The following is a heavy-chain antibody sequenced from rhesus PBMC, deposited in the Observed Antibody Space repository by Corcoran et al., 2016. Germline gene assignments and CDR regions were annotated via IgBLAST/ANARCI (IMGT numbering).Heavy chain of an antibody. J-gene: IGHJ4*01. D-gene: IGHD1-1*01. CDR2: VDTEDGKA. CDR1: GYTFTDYY. V-gene: IGHV1-111*02. CDR3: ATDQRYSVGYFDY. Sequence: EVQLVQSGAEVKKPGASVKISCKASGYTFTDYYLPWVRQAPGKGLEGRGLVDTEDGKAIHAQKCQDRDTITADTSTDTAYMELSSLRSEDTAVYYCATDQRYSVGYFDYWGQGVLVTVSS.